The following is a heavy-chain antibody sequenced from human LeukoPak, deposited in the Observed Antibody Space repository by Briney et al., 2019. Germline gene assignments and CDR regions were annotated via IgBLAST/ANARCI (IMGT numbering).Heavy chain of an antibody. CDR3: ARAAMYSSSGPPDY. J-gene: IGHJ4*02. Sequence: PSETLSLTCTVSGGSISSSSYYWGWIRQPPGKGLEWIGSIYYSGSTYYNPSLKSRVTISVDTSKNQFSLKLSSVTAADTAVYYCARAAMYSSSGPPDYWGQGTLVTVSS. CDR1: GGSISSSSYY. CDR2: IYYSGST. V-gene: IGHV4-39*07. D-gene: IGHD6-13*01.